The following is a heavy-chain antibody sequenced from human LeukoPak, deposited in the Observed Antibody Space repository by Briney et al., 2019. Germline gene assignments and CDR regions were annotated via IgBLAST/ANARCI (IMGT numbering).Heavy chain of an antibody. CDR3: ARGSGRAVVVVPAAMGVYFDY. CDR2: INHSGST. J-gene: IGHJ4*02. D-gene: IGHD2-2*01. CDR1: GGPFSGYY. V-gene: IGHV4-34*01. Sequence: SETLSLTCAVYGGPFSGYYWSWIRQPPGKGLEWIGEINHSGSTNYNPSLKSRVTISVDTSKNQFSLKLSSVTAADTAVYYCARGSGRAVVVVPAAMGVYFDYWGQGTLVTVSS.